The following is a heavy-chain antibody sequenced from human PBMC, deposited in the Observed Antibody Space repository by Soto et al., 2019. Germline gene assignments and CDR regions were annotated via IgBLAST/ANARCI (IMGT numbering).Heavy chain of an antibody. Sequence: QVQLQQSGPGLVKPSQTLSLTCAISGDSVSSNSAAWNWIRQSPSRSLEWLGRTYYRSKWYNDDAVMVKSRKSNSPDTSKSQVALHWTSVTPDDTAVYYCARDSPGYGHYVRFAYWGEGTLVTVSS. J-gene: IGHJ4*02. CDR1: GDSVSSNSAA. CDR3: ARDSPGYGHYVRFAY. D-gene: IGHD4-17*01. V-gene: IGHV6-1*01. CDR2: TYYRSKWYN.